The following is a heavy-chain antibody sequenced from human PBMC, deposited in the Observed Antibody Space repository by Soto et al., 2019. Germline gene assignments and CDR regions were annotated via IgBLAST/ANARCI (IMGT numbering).Heavy chain of an antibody. CDR2: IDWDDDK. Sequence: SGPALVNRTQTLTLTCTFSGFSLSTSGMCVSWIRQPPGKALEWLALIDWDDDKYYSTSLKTRLTISKDTSKNQVVLTMTNMDPVDTATYYCARTRADCGGDCYSGYYYYGMDVWGQGTTVTVSS. CDR3: ARTRADCGGDCYSGYYYYGMDV. D-gene: IGHD2-21*02. CDR1: GFSLSTSGMC. V-gene: IGHV2-70*01. J-gene: IGHJ6*02.